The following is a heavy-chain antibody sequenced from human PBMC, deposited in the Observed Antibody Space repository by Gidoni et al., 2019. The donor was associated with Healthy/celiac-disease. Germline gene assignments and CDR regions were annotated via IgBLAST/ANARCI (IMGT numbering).Heavy chain of an antibody. CDR2: IKSKSDGGTT. CDR1: VLTFGNAW. CDR3: TTALTSYYYDSSGTFDY. D-gene: IGHD3-22*01. V-gene: IGHV3-15*07. Sequence: EVQLVESGGGLIKPGGSLRPSCSAAVLTFGNAWINWVRQAPGKGLEWVGRIKSKSDGGTTDYAATVKGRFTISRDDSKNTLYLQMNSLKTEDTAVYYCTTALTSYYYDSSGTFDYWGQGTLVTVSS. J-gene: IGHJ4*02.